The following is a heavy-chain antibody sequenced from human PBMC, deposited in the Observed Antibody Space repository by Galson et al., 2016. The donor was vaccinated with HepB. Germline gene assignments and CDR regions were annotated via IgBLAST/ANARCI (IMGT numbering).Heavy chain of an antibody. J-gene: IGHJ3*02. V-gene: IGHV1-3*01. D-gene: IGHD6-13*01. CDR2: INAGNGNT. CDR3: ARRLATYSSSWYGLDAFDI. Sequence: SVKVSCKASGYTFSTHTMHWVRHAPGQRLEWMGWINAGNGNTEYSQKFQGRVTITRDTSASTAYMELRRLRSEDTAVYYCARRLATYSSSWYGLDAFDIWGQGTMVTVSS. CDR1: GYTFSTHT.